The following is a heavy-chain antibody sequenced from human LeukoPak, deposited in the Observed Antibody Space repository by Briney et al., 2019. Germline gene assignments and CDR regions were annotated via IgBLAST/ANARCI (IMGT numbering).Heavy chain of an antibody. J-gene: IGHJ3*02. CDR3: AKGYQEHKTTLAFDI. D-gene: IGHD1-1*01. CDR1: GFTFNSYA. CDR2: ISGSGGST. V-gene: IGHV3-23*01. Sequence: GGSLRLSCAASGFTFNSYAMSWVRQAPGKGLEWVSAISGSGGSTYYADSVKGRFTISRDNSKNTLYLQMNSLRAEDTAVYYCAKGYQEHKTTLAFDIWGQGTMVTVSS.